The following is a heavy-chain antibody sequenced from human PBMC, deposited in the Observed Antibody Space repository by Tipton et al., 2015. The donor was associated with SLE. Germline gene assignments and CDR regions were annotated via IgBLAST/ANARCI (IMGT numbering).Heavy chain of an antibody. CDR1: GFTFSAYY. V-gene: IGHV4-34*01. D-gene: IGHD3-10*01. Sequence: LRLSCVVSGFTFSAYYMSWIRQPPGKGLEWIGEITPSGSTNCNPSLKSRVTLSVDTSKSQFSLDLTSVTAADTAVYYCARRGLAYYYGSGRALDIWGQGTMVTVSS. J-gene: IGHJ3*02. CDR2: ITPSGST. CDR3: ARRGLAYYYGSGRALDI.